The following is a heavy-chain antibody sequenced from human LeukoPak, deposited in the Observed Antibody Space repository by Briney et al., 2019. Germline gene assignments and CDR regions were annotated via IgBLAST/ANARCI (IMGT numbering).Heavy chain of an antibody. CDR3: VRHSVAGSQWLVPGYFDL. J-gene: IGHJ2*01. Sequence: GGSLRLSCAASGFLFSHYSMTWVRQTPGKGLEWLSYLSSAYSITYYADSVKGRFTISRDNARNSLYPQMDSLRAEDTAVYYCVRHSVAGSQWLVPGYFDLWGRGTLVTVSS. D-gene: IGHD6-19*01. CDR1: GFLFSHYS. CDR2: LSSAYSIT. V-gene: IGHV3-48*04.